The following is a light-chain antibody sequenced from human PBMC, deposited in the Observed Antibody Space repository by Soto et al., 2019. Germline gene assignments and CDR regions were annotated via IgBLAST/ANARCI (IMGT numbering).Light chain of an antibody. Sequence: QSVLTQPASVSGSPGQSITVSCTGTSSDVGGHNYVSWFQQHPGQAPKLLIYEVTTRPSGVSTRFSGSKSGNTASLTISGLQAEDEADYHCSSYSSTFTWVFGGGTKVTVL. CDR1: SSDVGGHNY. CDR3: SSYSSTFTWV. J-gene: IGLJ3*02. CDR2: EVT. V-gene: IGLV2-14*01.